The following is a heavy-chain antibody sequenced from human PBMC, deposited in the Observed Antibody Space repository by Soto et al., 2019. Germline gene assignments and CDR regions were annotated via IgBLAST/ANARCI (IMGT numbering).Heavy chain of an antibody. Sequence: SETLSLTCTVSGGSISSGDYYWSWIRQPPGKGLEWIGYIYYSGSTYYNPSLMSRVTISVDTSKNQFSLKLSSVTAADTAVYYCARSADCSGGSCYGVNWFDPWGQGTLVTVSS. CDR3: ARSADCSGGSCYGVNWFDP. CDR1: GGSISSGDYY. D-gene: IGHD2-15*01. V-gene: IGHV4-30-4*01. CDR2: IYYSGST. J-gene: IGHJ5*02.